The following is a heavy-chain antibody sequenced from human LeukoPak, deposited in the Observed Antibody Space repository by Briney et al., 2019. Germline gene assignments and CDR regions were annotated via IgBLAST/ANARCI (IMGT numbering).Heavy chain of an antibody. CDR1: GGTFSSYA. CDR3: ATTPGAQYGYFDY. CDR2: IIPIFGTA. J-gene: IGHJ4*02. V-gene: IGHV1-69*13. Sequence: SVKDSCKASGGTFSSYAISWVRQAPGQGLEWMGGIIPIFGTANYAQKFQGRVTITADESTSTAYMELSSLRSEDTAVYYCATTPGAQYGYFDYWGQGTLVTVSS. D-gene: IGHD3-10*01.